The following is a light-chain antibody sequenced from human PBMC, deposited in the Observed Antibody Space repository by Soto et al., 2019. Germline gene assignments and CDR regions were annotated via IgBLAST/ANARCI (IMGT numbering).Light chain of an antibody. CDR3: QQSYSTLSIT. J-gene: IGKJ5*01. CDR2: AAS. V-gene: IGKV1-39*01. CDR1: QSISSY. Sequence: DIQITQSPSSLSASVGDIVTITCRASQSISSYLNWYQQKPGKAPKLLIYAASSLQSGVPSRFSGSGSGTDFTLTISSLKPEDFANYYCQQSYSTLSITFGQGTRLEI.